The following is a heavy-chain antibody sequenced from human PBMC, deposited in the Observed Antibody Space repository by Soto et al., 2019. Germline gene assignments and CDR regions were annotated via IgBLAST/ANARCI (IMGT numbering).Heavy chain of an antibody. J-gene: IGHJ5*02. Sequence: GASVKVSCKASGYTFTSYDIIWVRKATGQGLEWMGWMNPSTGNTDSAEKFQGRLTMTRNTSISTVYMELSSLSFEDTAVYYCARGRIIVAGGFDPWGQGTLVTVPQ. CDR2: MNPSTGNT. CDR3: ARGRIIVAGGFDP. V-gene: IGHV1-8*01. CDR1: GYTFTSYD. D-gene: IGHD6-19*01.